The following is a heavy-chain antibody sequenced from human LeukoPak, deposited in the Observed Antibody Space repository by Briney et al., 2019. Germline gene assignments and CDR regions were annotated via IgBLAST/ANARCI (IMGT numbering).Heavy chain of an antibody. Sequence: SETLSLTCTVSGGSISSYYWSWIRQPPGKGLEWIGYIYYSGSTNYNPSLKSRVTISVDTSKNQFSLKLSSVTAADTAVYYCASGGNANFDYWGQGTLVTVFS. CDR3: ASGGNANFDY. V-gene: IGHV4-59*01. CDR1: GGSISSYY. CDR2: IYYSGST. J-gene: IGHJ4*02. D-gene: IGHD4-23*01.